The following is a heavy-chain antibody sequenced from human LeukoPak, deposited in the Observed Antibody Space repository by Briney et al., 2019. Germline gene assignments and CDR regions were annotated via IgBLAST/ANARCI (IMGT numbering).Heavy chain of an antibody. CDR2: INPSGGST. CDR3: ARASSYGYDY. Sequence: ASVKVSCKASGGTFSSYAISWVRQAPGQGLEWMGIINPSGGSTSYAQKFQGRVTMTRDTSTSTVYMELSSLRSEDTAVYYCARASSYGYDYWGQGTLVTVSS. J-gene: IGHJ4*02. CDR1: GGTFSSYA. D-gene: IGHD5-18*01. V-gene: IGHV1-46*01.